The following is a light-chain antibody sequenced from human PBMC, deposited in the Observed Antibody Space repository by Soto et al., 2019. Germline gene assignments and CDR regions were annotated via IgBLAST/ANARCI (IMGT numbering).Light chain of an antibody. CDR2: WGS. V-gene: IGKV2-28*01. CDR3: MHSLQILPLT. J-gene: IGKJ4*01. Sequence: DIVMTQSPLSLPVTPGEPASISCRSSQSLLHSNGYHHLDWYLQKPGQSPQLLIYWGSYRASGVPDRFSGSGSGTDFTLKISRGEAEDVGVYYCMHSLQILPLTFGGGTKVEI. CDR1: QSLLHSNGYHH.